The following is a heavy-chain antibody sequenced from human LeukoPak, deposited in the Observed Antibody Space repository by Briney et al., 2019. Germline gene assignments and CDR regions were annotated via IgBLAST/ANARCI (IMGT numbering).Heavy chain of an antibody. J-gene: IGHJ6*03. CDR2: ISSSGSTI. V-gene: IGHV3-48*03. D-gene: IGHD6-19*01. Sequence: PGGSLRLSCAASGFSFSSYEMNWVRQAPGKGLEWVSYISSSGSTIYYADSVKGRFTISRDNSKNTLYLQMNSLRAEDTAVYYCAKPVHSSGWWGPTRYYYYMDVWGKGTTVTVSS. CDR3: AKPVHSSGWWGPTRYYYYMDV. CDR1: GFSFSSYE.